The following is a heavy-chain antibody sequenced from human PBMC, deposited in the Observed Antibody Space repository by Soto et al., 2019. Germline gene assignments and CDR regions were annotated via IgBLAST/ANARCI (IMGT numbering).Heavy chain of an antibody. D-gene: IGHD3-10*01. Sequence: QVQLQESGPGLVKPSQTLSLTCTVSGDSISRGGYYWNWIRQHPRKGLEWIGYIYHSGSTNYNPSLKSRVTRSVDTSKNQLSLELSSVTAADTAIYYCARDGAGASGLGWFDPWGQGILVTVSS. J-gene: IGHJ5*02. CDR1: GDSISRGGYY. CDR2: IYHSGST. CDR3: ARDGAGASGLGWFDP. V-gene: IGHV4-31*03.